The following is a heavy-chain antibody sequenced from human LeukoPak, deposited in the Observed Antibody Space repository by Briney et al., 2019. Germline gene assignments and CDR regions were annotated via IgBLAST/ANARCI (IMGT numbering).Heavy chain of an antibody. J-gene: IGHJ4*02. CDR2: IYPGNSDT. V-gene: IGHV5-51*01. CDR3: ARRAHYEEWLRIDY. D-gene: IGHD5-12*01. Sequence: GESLKISCKGSGYSFTSYWIGWVRQMPGKGLEWMGMIYPGNSDTRYSPSFQGQVTISADKSISTAYLQWSSLKASDIAMYYCARRAHYEEWLRIDYWGQGTLVTVSS. CDR1: GYSFTSYW.